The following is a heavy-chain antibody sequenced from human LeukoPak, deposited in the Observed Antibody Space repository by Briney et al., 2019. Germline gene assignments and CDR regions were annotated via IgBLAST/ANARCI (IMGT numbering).Heavy chain of an antibody. CDR1: GYTFTGYY. CDR2: INPNSGGT. CDR3: ARLAAGSGLLLDP. J-gene: IGHJ5*02. D-gene: IGHD6-19*01. Sequence: ASVKISCKASGYTFTGYYMHLVRQAPGQGLEWMGRINPNSGGTNYAQKFQGRVTMTRDTSISTAYMELSRLRSDDTAVYYCARLAAGSGLLLDPWGQGTLVTVSS. V-gene: IGHV1-2*06.